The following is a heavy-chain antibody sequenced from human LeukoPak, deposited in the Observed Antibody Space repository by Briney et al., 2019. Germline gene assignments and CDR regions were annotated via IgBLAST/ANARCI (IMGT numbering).Heavy chain of an antibody. J-gene: IGHJ3*02. CDR2: IYAGGNT. D-gene: IGHD3-22*01. CDR3: AKNYHDSSGYFSWAFDI. Sequence: GGSLRLSCAASGFTVSTNYMSWVRQAPGKGLEWVSIIYAGGNTYYADSVKGRFTISRDNSKNTLYLQMNSLRAEDTAVYYCAKNYHDSSGYFSWAFDIWGQGTMATLSS. CDR1: GFTVSTNY. V-gene: IGHV3-53*01.